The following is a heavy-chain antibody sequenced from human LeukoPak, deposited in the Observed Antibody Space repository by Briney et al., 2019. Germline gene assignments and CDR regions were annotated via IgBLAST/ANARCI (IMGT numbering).Heavy chain of an antibody. Sequence: GASVKVSCKASGGTFSSYAFSWVRQAPGQGLEWMGGIIPIFGTANYAQKFQGRVTITADGSTSTAYMELSSLRSEDTAVYYCARYYGSGSYYNPGPFDYWGQGTLVTVSS. CDR2: IIPIFGTA. V-gene: IGHV1-69*13. D-gene: IGHD3-10*01. CDR1: GGTFSSYA. J-gene: IGHJ4*02. CDR3: ARYYGSGSYYNPGPFDY.